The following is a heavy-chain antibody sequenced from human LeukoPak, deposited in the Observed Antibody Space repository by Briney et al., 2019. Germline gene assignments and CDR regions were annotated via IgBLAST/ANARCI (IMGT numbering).Heavy chain of an antibody. J-gene: IGHJ5*02. D-gene: IGHD6-13*01. CDR3: ARQPSAAALWFDP. CDR1: GGTFSSYA. Sequence: ASVKVSCKASGGTFSSYAISWVRQAPGQGLEWMGGIIPIFGTANYAQKFQGRATITADESTSTAYMELSSLRSEDTAVYYCARQPSAAALWFDPWGQGTLVTVSS. V-gene: IGHV1-69*13. CDR2: IIPIFGTA.